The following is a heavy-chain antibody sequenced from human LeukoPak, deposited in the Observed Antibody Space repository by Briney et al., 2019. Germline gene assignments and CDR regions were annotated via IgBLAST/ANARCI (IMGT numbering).Heavy chain of an antibody. CDR1: GFTFTIYW. J-gene: IGHJ4*02. CDR3: ARATYYYDSSGPAAY. V-gene: IGHV3-7*01. D-gene: IGHD3-22*01. CDR2: IKEDGSEK. Sequence: PGGSLRLSCAASGFTFTIYWMSWVRQAPGKGLEWVANIKEDGSEKYYVDSVKGRFTISRGNAKNSLYLQMNSLRAEDTAVYYCARATYYYDSSGPAAYWGQGTLVTVSS.